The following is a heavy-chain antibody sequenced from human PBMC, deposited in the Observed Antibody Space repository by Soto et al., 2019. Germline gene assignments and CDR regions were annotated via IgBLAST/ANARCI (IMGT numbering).Heavy chain of an antibody. V-gene: IGHV1-69*13. CDR1: GGTFSSYA. CDR3: ARGFTRYCSSTSCYHLDY. Sequence: ASVKVSCKASGGTFSSYAISWVRQAPGQGLEWMGGIIPIFGTANYAQKFQGRVTITADESTSTAYMELSSLRSEDTAVYYCARGFTRYCSSTSCYHLDYWGQGTLVTVSS. CDR2: IIPIFGTA. J-gene: IGHJ4*02. D-gene: IGHD2-2*01.